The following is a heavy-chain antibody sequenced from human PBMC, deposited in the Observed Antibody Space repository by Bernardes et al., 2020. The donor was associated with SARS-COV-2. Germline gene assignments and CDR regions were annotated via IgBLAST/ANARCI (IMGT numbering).Heavy chain of an antibody. Sequence: VWSLRLSCGASGFTFSNYVMAWVRQAPGKGLECVSVIRGTSANTYYADSVKGRFTVSRDNSKNTLYLQMDSLRVDDTALYYCAKKSSGWSTPGTLHHWGQGILVTVSS. CDR3: AKKSSGWSTPGTLHH. J-gene: IGHJ4*02. V-gene: IGHV3-23*01. CDR1: GFTFSNYV. D-gene: IGHD6-19*01. CDR2: IRGTSANT.